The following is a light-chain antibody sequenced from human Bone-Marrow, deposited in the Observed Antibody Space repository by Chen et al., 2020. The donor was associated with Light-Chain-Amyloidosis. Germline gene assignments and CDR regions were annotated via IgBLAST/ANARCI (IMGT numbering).Light chain of an antibody. V-gene: IGLV3-21*02. Sequence: SYVLTQPSSVSVAPGQTATIACGGNNIGSTSVHWYQQTPGQSPLLVVYDDSDLPSGIPERLSGSAAGNTATLSISRVEAGDEADYCCEVWDRSSDRPVFGGGTKLTVL. CDR2: DDS. CDR1: NIGSTS. CDR3: EVWDRSSDRPV. J-gene: IGLJ3*02.